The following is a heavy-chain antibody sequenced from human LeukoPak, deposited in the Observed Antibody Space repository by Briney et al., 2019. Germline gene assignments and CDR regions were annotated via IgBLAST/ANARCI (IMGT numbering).Heavy chain of an antibody. Sequence: GGSLRLSCAASGFTFSNYAMNWVRQAPGKGLDWVSTITTSGGSTYYADSVKGRFTISRDNSKNTVCLQMNSLRAEDTALYFCATARIVATIYPKEVNFDYWGQGTLVTVSS. J-gene: IGHJ4*02. D-gene: IGHD5-12*01. CDR3: ATARIVATIYPKEVNFDY. V-gene: IGHV3-23*01. CDR2: ITTSGGST. CDR1: GFTFSNYA.